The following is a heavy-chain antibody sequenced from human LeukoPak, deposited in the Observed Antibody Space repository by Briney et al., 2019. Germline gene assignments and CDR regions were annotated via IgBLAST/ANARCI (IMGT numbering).Heavy chain of an antibody. J-gene: IGHJ4*02. CDR2: IHYNGIT. Sequence: SSETLSLTCTVSGSMYNYYWSWIRQPPGKGLEWIGYIHYNGITNYNPSLKTRVTMSLDTSKDQLSLTLGSVTAADTAVYYCARDFPGIAAVGLNWGQGTLVTVSS. D-gene: IGHD6-13*01. V-gene: IGHV4-59*12. CDR1: GSMYNYY. CDR3: ARDFPGIAAVGLN.